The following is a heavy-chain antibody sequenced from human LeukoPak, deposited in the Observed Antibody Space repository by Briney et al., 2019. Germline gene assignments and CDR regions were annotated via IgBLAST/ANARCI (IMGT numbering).Heavy chain of an antibody. CDR2: IWFDGSNR. Sequence: GGSLRLSCTASGFTFSKYGMHWVRQAPGKGLEWVAVIWFDGSNRNHADSVKGRFIISRDNSKNTLYLQMNSLRVEDTAVYFCVRDYCSGGSCYENNWFDPWGQGTLVTVSS. CDR3: VRDYCSGGSCYENNWFDP. V-gene: IGHV3-33*01. D-gene: IGHD2-15*01. CDR1: GFTFSKYG. J-gene: IGHJ5*02.